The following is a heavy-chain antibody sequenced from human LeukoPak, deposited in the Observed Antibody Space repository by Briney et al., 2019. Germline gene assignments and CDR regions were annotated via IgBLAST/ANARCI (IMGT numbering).Heavy chain of an antibody. CDR3: VRNGGSGSGNYYYYYMDV. J-gene: IGHJ6*03. CDR1: GGIFSKWS. CDR2: IIPIFGMS. Sequence: ASVKVSCKAIGGIFSKWSISWVRQAPGQGLEWMGGIIPIFGMSNYAQKFQGRVTITADESTSTAYMELSSLRSEDTAVYYCVRNGGSGSGNYYYYYMDVWGKGTTVTVSS. V-gene: IGHV1-69*01. D-gene: IGHD3-10*01.